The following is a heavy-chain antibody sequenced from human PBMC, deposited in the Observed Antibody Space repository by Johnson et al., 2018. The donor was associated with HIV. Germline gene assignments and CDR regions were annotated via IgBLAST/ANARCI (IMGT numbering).Heavy chain of an antibody. CDR1: GFTFSYYA. D-gene: IGHD4-11*01. V-gene: IGHV3-30-3*01. CDR2: ISHDGSNK. Sequence: QVQLVESGGGVVQPGTSLRLSCAASGFTFSYYAIFWVRQAPGKGLEWVAVISHDGSNKYYADSVKGRVTISSDNSKNTLYLQMNSLRPEDTAVYFCARGGLYIQFLSFDAFDIWGQGTMVTVSS. CDR3: ARGGLYIQFLSFDAFDI. J-gene: IGHJ3*02.